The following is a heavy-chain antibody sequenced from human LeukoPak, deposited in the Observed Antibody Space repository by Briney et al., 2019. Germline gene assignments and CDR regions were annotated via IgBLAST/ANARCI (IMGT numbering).Heavy chain of an antibody. CDR1: GFTFSNTW. J-gene: IGHJ3*02. V-gene: IGHV3-7*04. CDR3: ARDKAITGTGYDAFDI. CDR2: INEDGSEK. Sequence: GGSLRLSCAASGFTFSNTWMTWVRQAPGKGLEWVANINEDGSEKHYVDSVKGRFTISRDNAKNSLYLQVNSLRAEDTAVYYCARDKAITGTGYDAFDIWGQGTMVTVSS. D-gene: IGHD1-20*01.